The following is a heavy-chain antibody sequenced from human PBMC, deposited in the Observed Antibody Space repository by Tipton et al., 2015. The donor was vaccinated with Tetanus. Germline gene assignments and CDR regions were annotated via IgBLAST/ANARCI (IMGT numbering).Heavy chain of an antibody. CDR1: GGSISSSSYY. V-gene: IGHV4-39*01. CDR2: IYYSGST. CDR3: ARRLGNYKRLFDY. Sequence: TLSLTCTVSGGSISSSSYYWGWIRQPPGKGLEWIGSIYYSGSTYYNPSLKSRVTISVDTSKNQFSLKLSSVTAADTAVYYCARRLGNYKRLFDYWGQGTLATVSS. J-gene: IGHJ4*02. D-gene: IGHD1-7*01.